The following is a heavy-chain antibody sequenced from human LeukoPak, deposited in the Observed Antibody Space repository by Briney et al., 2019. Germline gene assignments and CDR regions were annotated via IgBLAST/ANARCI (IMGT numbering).Heavy chain of an antibody. D-gene: IGHD3-10*01. CDR1: GVTFSSYG. CDR2: ISYDGSNK. V-gene: IGHV3-30*18. J-gene: IGHJ4*02. Sequence: GGSLRLSCAASGVTFSSYGMHWVRQAPGKGLEWVAVISYDGSNKYYADSVKGRFTISRDNSKNTLYLQMNSLRAEDTAVYYCAKTTYYYGSGSSPFDYWGQGTLVTVSS. CDR3: AKTTYYYGSGSSPFDY.